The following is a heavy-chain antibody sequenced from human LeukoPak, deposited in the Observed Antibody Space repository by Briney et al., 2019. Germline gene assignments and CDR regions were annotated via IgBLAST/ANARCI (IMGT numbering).Heavy chain of an antibody. J-gene: IGHJ1*01. D-gene: IGHD3-22*01. CDR1: GFTFSSYS. Sequence: GGSLRLSCAASGFTFSSYSMSWVRQAPGKGLEWVSSITTSGGSTSYADSVRGRFTISRDNSKNTLYLQMNSLRAEDTALYYCVCYDNAAEYFHYWGQGTLVTVSS. CDR3: VCYDNAAEYFHY. V-gene: IGHV3-23*01. CDR2: ITTSGGST.